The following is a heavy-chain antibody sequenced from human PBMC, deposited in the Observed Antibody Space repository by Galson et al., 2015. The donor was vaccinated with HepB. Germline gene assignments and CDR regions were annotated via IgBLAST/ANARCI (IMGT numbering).Heavy chain of an antibody. CDR2: ISYDGSNK. CDR1: GFTFSSYA. CDR3: ARDPLAPSWYFDL. J-gene: IGHJ2*01. Sequence: SLRLSCAASGFTFSSYAMHWVRQAPGKGLEWVAVISYDGSNKYYADSVKGRFTISRDNSKNTLYLQMNSLRAEDTAVYYCARDPLAPSWYFDLWGRGTLVTVSS. D-gene: IGHD2-15*01. V-gene: IGHV3-30*04.